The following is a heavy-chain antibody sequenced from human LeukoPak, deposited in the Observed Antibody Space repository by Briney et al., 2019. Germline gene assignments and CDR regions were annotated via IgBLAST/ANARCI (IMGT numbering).Heavy chain of an antibody. CDR3: ASWLIYGSGSYQDH. CDR2: ISAYNGNT. J-gene: IGHJ4*02. V-gene: IGHV1-18*01. D-gene: IGHD3-10*01. CDR1: GYTFTSYG. Sequence: ASVTVSCKASGYTFTSYGISWVRQAPGQGLEWMGWISAYNGNTNYAQKLQGRVTMTTDTSTSTAYMGLRSLRSDDTAVYYCASWLIYGSGSYQDHWGQGTLVTVSS.